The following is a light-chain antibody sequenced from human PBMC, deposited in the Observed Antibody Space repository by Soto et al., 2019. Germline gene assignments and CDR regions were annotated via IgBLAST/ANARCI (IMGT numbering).Light chain of an antibody. CDR2: EVS. Sequence: LTQPASVSGSPGQSITISCTGTSSDVGGYNYVSWYQQHPGKAPKLMIYEVSNRPSGVSNRFSGSKSGNTASLTISGLQAEDEADYYCSSYTSSSTLVFGGGTKVTV. CDR1: SSDVGGYNY. J-gene: IGLJ2*01. CDR3: SSYTSSSTLV. V-gene: IGLV2-14*01.